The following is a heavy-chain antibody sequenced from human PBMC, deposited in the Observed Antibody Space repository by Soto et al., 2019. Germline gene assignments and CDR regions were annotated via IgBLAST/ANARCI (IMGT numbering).Heavy chain of an antibody. D-gene: IGHD6-19*01. CDR3: ARTVAGTFFLG. Sequence: QVQLQESGPGLVKPSETLSLTCTVSGGSVSSDNYYWSWIRQPPGKGLEWIGYIYYSGSTKYNPSLRGRLTISVATPKNQFSLKLSSVTAADTAVYYCARTVAGTFFLGWGQGTLVTVSS. V-gene: IGHV4-61*01. CDR1: GGSVSSDNYY. J-gene: IGHJ4*02. CDR2: IYYSGST.